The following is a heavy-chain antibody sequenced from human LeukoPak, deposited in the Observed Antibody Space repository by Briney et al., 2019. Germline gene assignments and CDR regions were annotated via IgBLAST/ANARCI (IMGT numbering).Heavy chain of an antibody. CDR1: GYTFTSYY. CDR2: INPSGGST. Sequence: ASVKVSCKASGYTFTSYYMHWVRQATGQGLEWMGIINPSGGSTSYAQKFQGRVTMTRDMSTSTVYMELSSLRSEDTAVYYCARVGGYYFAPDYWGQGTLVTVSS. J-gene: IGHJ4*02. D-gene: IGHD2-15*01. V-gene: IGHV1-46*01. CDR3: ARVGGYYFAPDY.